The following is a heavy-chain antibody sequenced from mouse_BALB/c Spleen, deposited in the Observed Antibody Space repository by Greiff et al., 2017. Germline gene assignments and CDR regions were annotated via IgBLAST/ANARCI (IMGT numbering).Heavy chain of an antibody. Sequence: QVQLQQSGAELVRPGVSVKISCKGSGYTFTDYAMHWVKQSHAKSLEWIGVISTYYGDASYNQKFKGKATMTVDKSSSTAYMELARLTSEDSAIYYCARSGLRWGAMDDWGQGTSVTVSS. CDR1: GYTFTDYA. V-gene: IGHV1S137*01. CDR3: ARSGLRWGAMDD. J-gene: IGHJ4*01. D-gene: IGHD1-1*01. CDR2: ISTYYGDA.